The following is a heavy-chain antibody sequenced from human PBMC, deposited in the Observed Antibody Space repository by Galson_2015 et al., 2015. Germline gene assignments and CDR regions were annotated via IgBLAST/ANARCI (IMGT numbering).Heavy chain of an antibody. CDR1: GGSISSGGYY. D-gene: IGHD5-18*01. CDR3: ARVSIQLWSDAFDI. J-gene: IGHJ3*02. V-gene: IGHV4-31*03. Sequence: TLSLTCTVSGGSISSGGYYWSWIRQHPGKGLEWIGYIYYSGSTYYNPSLKSRVTISVDTSKNQFSLKLSSVTAADTAVYYCARVSIQLWSDAFDIWGQGTMVTVSS. CDR2: IYYSGST.